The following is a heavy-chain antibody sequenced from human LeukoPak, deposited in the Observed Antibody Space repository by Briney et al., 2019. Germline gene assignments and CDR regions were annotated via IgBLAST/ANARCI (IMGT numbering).Heavy chain of an antibody. D-gene: IGHD5-18*01. CDR2: INPNSGGT. V-gene: IGHV1-2*02. J-gene: IGHJ6*03. CDR1: GYTFTGYY. CDR3: AREEKGVASLYSYGSYYYYLDV. Sequence: ASVKVSCKASGYTFTGYYMHWPRQAPRPGLEWMGWINPNSGGTNYAQKFQRRVTMTRDTSISTGYMELSRLRSDDTAVYYCAREEKGVASLYSYGSYYYYLDVWGKGTTVTVSS.